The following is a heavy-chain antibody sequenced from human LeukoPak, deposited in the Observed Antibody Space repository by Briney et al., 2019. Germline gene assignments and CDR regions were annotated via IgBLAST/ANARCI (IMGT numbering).Heavy chain of an antibody. Sequence: PGGSLRLSCAASGFRFSSSVMFWVRQAPGKGLEYVSHISSSGYTTYYSNSVKGRFTISRDNSKNTLYLQMSSLRAEDTAVYYCVKDAGQDYYDSSGRDYWGQGTLVTVSS. CDR3: VKDAGQDYYDSSGRDY. V-gene: IGHV3-64*01. J-gene: IGHJ4*02. CDR2: ISSSGYTT. D-gene: IGHD3-22*01. CDR1: GFRFSSSV.